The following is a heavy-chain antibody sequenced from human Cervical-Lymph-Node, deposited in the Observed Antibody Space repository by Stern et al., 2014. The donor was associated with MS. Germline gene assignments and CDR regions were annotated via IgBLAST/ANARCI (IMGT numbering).Heavy chain of an antibody. CDR2: IYTDGST. CDR3: ARAIFGVNTAAMAPDAFDS. Sequence: EMQLVESGGGLIQPGGSLRLSCAAPGFIVSKNYMSWVRQAPGKGLELVSLIYTDGSTYYAGSVKGRFTISRDSSKNKLFLQMNSLRAEDTAMYYCARAIFGVNTAAMAPDAFDSWGQGTMVTVSS. CDR1: GFIVSKNY. D-gene: IGHD3-3*01. V-gene: IGHV3-53*01. J-gene: IGHJ3*01.